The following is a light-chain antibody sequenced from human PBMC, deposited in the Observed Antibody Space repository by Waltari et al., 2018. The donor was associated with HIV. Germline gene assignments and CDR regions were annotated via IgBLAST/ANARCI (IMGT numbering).Light chain of an antibody. CDR2: GAS. Sequence: EIVMTQSPGTLSVSLGERATHSCRASQSVSTNLAWYQQKPGQAPRLLIYGASTRATGTPARFSGSGSGTDFTLTISNLQSEDFAVYYCQQFIFWPFTFGQGTKLDIK. CDR1: QSVSTN. CDR3: QQFIFWPFT. J-gene: IGKJ2*01. V-gene: IGKV3-15*01.